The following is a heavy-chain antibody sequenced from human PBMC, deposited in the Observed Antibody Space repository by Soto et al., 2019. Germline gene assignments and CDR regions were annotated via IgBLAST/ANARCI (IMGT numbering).Heavy chain of an antibody. D-gene: IGHD3-10*01. CDR2: INHSGST. Sequence: SETLSLTCAVYGGSFSGYYWSWIRQPPGKGLEWIGEINHSGSTNYNPSLKSRVTISVDTSKNQFPLKLSSVTAADTAVYYCARGSHYYGSGSQDYWGQGTLVTVSS. CDR3: ARGSHYYGSGSQDY. V-gene: IGHV4-34*01. CDR1: GGSFSGYY. J-gene: IGHJ4*02.